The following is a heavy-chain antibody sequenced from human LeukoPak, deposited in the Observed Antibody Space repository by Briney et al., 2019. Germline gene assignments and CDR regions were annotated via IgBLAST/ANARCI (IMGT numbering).Heavy chain of an antibody. D-gene: IGHD6-13*01. Sequence: GGSLRLSCAASGFTFSDYYLSWIRQAPGKGLEWVSYISSSGSTIYYADSVKGRFTISRDNAKNSLYLQMNSLRAEDTAVYYCAREGPAAGTTSVSLDYWGQGTLVTVSS. J-gene: IGHJ4*02. CDR2: ISSSGSTI. V-gene: IGHV3-11*01. CDR3: AREGPAAGTTSVSLDY. CDR1: GFTFSDYY.